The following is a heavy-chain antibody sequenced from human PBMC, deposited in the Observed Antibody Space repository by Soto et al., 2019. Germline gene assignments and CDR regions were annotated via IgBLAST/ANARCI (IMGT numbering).Heavy chain of an antibody. CDR3: ARWIVATMGYGMDV. D-gene: IGHD5-12*01. J-gene: IGHJ6*02. V-gene: IGHV3-33*01. CDR1: G. Sequence: GGRRIRQTKRKGLEWVSDIWYDGSNKYYADSVKGRFTISRDNSKNTLYLQMNSLRAEDTAVYYCARWIVATMGYGMDVWGQGTTVTVSS. CDR2: IWYDGSNK.